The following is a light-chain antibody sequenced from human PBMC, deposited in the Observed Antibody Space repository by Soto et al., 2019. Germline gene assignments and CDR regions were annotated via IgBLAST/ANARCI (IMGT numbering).Light chain of an antibody. CDR1: QSIATW. V-gene: IGKV1-5*01. Sequence: DIQMTQSPFTLSASVGDRVTITCRASQSIATWLAWFQQKPGKAPKLLMYDASKLESGVPTRFSGSGSETEFTLTSSSLQPDDIATYYCQQYYLYATFGQGTKVEMK. J-gene: IGKJ1*01. CDR3: QQYYLYAT. CDR2: DAS.